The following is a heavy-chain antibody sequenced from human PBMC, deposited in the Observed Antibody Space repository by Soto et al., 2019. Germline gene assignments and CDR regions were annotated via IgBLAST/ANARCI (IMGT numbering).Heavy chain of an antibody. CDR1: GFTFISYG. D-gene: IGHD3-10*01. V-gene: IGHV3-30*18. CDR3: AKVGSMARTYYMDV. CDR2: ISYDGSNK. Sequence: PGGSLILSCAASGFTFISYGMHWVRQAPGKGLEWVAVISYDGSNKYYADSVKGRFTISRDNSKNTLYLQMNSLRAEDTAVYYCAKVGSMARTYYMDVWGKGTTVTVSS. J-gene: IGHJ6*03.